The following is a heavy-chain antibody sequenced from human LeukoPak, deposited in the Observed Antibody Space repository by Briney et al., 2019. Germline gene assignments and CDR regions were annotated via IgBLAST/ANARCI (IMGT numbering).Heavy chain of an antibody. V-gene: IGHV3-23*01. Sequence: GGSLRLSCAASGFTFTKYAMSWVRQAAGKGLEWVSAIGGSGTKTFYAESVKGRFTISRDNSNNILFLQMDSLRAEDTAVYYCAELGITMIGGVWGKGTTVTISS. J-gene: IGHJ6*04. D-gene: IGHD3-10*02. CDR2: IGGSGTKT. CDR3: AELGITMIGGV. CDR1: GFTFTKYA.